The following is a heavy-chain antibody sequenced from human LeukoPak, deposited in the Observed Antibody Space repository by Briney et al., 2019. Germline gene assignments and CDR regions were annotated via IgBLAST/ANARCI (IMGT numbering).Heavy chain of an antibody. J-gene: IGHJ4*02. D-gene: IGHD4-23*01. CDR3: ARRDYGGNSYFDY. CDR1: GYSFADYW. CDR2: IYPGDSDT. Sequence: GESLKISCQGSGYSFADYWIGWVRQMPGKGLQWMGIIYPGDSDTRYSPSLQGQVTISADKSISTVYLQWSSLKASDTAMYFCARRDYGGNSYFDYWGQGTLVAVSS. V-gene: IGHV5-51*01.